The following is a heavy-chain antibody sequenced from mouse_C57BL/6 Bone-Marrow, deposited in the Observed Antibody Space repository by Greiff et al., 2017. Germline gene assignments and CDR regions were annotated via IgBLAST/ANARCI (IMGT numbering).Heavy chain of an antibody. Sequence: EVKLVESGGGLVKPGGSLKLSCAASGFTFSDYGMHWVRQAPEKGLEWVAYISSGSSTIYYADTVKGRFTISRDNAKHTLFLQMTSLRSEDTAMYYCARAGRWSYFDYWGQGTTLTVSS. V-gene: IGHV5-17*01. D-gene: IGHD2-3*01. CDR2: ISSGSSTI. J-gene: IGHJ2*01. CDR1: GFTFSDYG. CDR3: ARAGRWSYFDY.